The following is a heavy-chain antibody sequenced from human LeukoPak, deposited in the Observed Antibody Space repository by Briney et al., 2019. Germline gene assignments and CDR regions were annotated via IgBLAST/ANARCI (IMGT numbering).Heavy chain of an antibody. V-gene: IGHV3-23*01. CDR2: ISGSGDST. CDR1: GYTFSSYA. CDR3: AKDAVRGSGRINWFDS. D-gene: IGHD3-10*01. Sequence: GGSLRLSCAASGYTFSSYAMSWVRQAPGKGLEWVSAISGSGDSTYYADSVKGRFTISRDNSKNTLYLQMNSLRAEDTAVYYCAKDAVRGSGRINWFDSWGQGTLVIVSS. J-gene: IGHJ5*01.